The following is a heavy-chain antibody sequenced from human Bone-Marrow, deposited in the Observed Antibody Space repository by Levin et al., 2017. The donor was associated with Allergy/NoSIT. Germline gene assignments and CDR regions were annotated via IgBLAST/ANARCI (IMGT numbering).Heavy chain of an antibody. CDR3: MGYCASTSCYSEKWFDP. CDR2: ISGSGIST. Sequence: GGSLRLSCAASGFNFSTYAMSWVRQAPGKGLEWVSAISGSGISTHYAGSVKGRFTISRDNSKNRLYLQMNSLRAEDTALYYCMGYCASTSCYSEKWFDPWGQGTLVTVSS. CDR1: GFNFSTYA. J-gene: IGHJ5*02. D-gene: IGHD2-2*02. V-gene: IGHV3-23*01.